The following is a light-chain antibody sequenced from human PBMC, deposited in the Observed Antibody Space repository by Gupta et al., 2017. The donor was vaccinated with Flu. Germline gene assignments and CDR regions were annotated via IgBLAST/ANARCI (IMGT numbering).Light chain of an antibody. V-gene: IGKV2-28*01. Sequence: DIVMTQSPLSLPVTPGEPASISCRSSQSLLHSNGYNYLDWYLQKPGQSPQLLIYLGSNRASGVPDRFSGSGSGTDCTLKISRVEAEDVGVYYCMQALQTAYSFGQGTKLEIK. CDR1: QSLLHSNGYNY. J-gene: IGKJ2*03. CDR3: MQALQTAYS. CDR2: LGS.